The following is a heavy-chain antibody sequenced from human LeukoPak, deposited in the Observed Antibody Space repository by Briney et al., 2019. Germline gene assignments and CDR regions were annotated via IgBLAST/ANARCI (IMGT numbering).Heavy chain of an antibody. CDR2: INPSGGST. CDR3: ATDAEGGYSYGSPSDY. J-gene: IGHJ4*02. CDR1: GYTFTSYY. D-gene: IGHD5-18*01. V-gene: IGHV1-46*01. Sequence: ASVKVSCKASGYTFTSYYMHWVRQAPGQGLEWMGIINPSGGSTSYAQKFQGRVTMTRDTSTSTVYMELSSLRSEDTAVYYCATDAEGGYSYGSPSDYWGQGTLVTVSS.